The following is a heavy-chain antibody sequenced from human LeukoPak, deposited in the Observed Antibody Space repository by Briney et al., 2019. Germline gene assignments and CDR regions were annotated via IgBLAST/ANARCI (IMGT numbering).Heavy chain of an antibody. V-gene: IGHV3-33*01. CDR3: AREFSYGYSPHYYYYGMDV. D-gene: IGHD5-18*01. Sequence: PGGSLRLSCAASGFTFSSYGMPWVRQAPGKGLGWVAVIWYDGSNKYYADSVKGRFTISRDNSKNTLYLQMNSLRAEDTAVYYCAREFSYGYSPHYYYYGMDVWGQGTTVTVSS. CDR1: GFTFSSYG. J-gene: IGHJ6*02. CDR2: IWYDGSNK.